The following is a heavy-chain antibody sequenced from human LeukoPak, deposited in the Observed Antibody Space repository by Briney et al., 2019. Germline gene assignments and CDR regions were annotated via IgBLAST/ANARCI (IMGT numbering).Heavy chain of an antibody. CDR1: GFTLSTNP. CDR2: ISGSGAST. D-gene: IGHD1-26*01. Sequence: PGGSLRLSCLTSGFTLSTNPMSWVRQAPGKGLEWISGISGSGASTYYADSVKGRFTISRDDSRNTLYLQMNSLRGDDTAVYYCAKDVGKWESLHFFDYWGQGTLVTVSS. CDR3: AKDVGKWESLHFFDY. V-gene: IGHV3-23*01. J-gene: IGHJ4*02.